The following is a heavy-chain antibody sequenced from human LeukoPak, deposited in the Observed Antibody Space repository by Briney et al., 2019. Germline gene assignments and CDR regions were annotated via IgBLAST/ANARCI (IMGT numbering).Heavy chain of an antibody. J-gene: IGHJ4*02. V-gene: IGHV3-21*01. CDR1: GFTFSSYS. CDR2: ISSSSSYI. CDR3: ARDEDYYDSSGYWAYYFDY. D-gene: IGHD3-22*01. Sequence: GGSLRLSCAASGFTFSSYSMNWVRQAPGKGLEWVSSISSSSSYIYYADSVKGRFTISRDNSKNTLYLQMNSLRAEDTAVYYCARDEDYYDSSGYWAYYFDYWGQGTLVTVSS.